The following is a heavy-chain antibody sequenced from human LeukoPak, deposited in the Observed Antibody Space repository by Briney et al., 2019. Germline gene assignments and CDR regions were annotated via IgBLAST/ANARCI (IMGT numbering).Heavy chain of an antibody. J-gene: IGHJ3*02. CDR3: ARGEYVISGYRNDAFDI. Sequence: APVKVSCKASEYTFTDYYMHWVRQAPGHRLEWMGWINPNSGATKYAQKFQGRVTMTRDTSISTAYMELSRLTSDDTTVYYCARGEYVISGYRNDAFDIWGQGTMVTVSS. D-gene: IGHD3-22*01. CDR1: EYTFTDYY. CDR2: INPNSGAT. V-gene: IGHV1-2*02.